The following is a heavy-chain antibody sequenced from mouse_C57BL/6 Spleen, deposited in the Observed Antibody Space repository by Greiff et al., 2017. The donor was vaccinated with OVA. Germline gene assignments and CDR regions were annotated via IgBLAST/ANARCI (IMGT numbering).Heavy chain of an antibody. J-gene: IGHJ3*01. D-gene: IGHD2-2*01. CDR2: ISDGGSYT. CDR1: GFTFSSYA. CDR3: ARDNYGYESFAY. Sequence: EVMLVESGGGLVKPGGSLKLSCAASGFTFSSYAMSWVRQTPEKRLEWVATISDGGSYTYYPDNVKGRFTISRDNAKNNLYLQMSHLKSEDTAMYYCARDNYGYESFAYWGQGTLVTVSA. V-gene: IGHV5-4*01.